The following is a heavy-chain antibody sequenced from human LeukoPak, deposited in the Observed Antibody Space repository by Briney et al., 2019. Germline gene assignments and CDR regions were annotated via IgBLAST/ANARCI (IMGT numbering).Heavy chain of an antibody. Sequence: PSETLSLTCTVSGGSISSYYWSWIRQPAGKGLEWIGRIYTSGSTNYNPSLKSRVTMSVDTSKNQFSLKLSSVTAADTAVYYCARDLYFYYGSGSSSRLWYFDYWGQGTLVPVSS. CDR3: ARDLYFYYGSGSSSRLWYFDY. V-gene: IGHV4-4*07. CDR1: GGSISSYY. D-gene: IGHD3-10*01. J-gene: IGHJ4*02. CDR2: IYTSGST.